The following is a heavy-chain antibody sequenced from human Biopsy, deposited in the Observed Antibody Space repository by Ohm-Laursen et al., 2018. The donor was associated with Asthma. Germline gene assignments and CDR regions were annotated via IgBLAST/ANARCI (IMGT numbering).Heavy chain of an antibody. CDR3: AKYSVFYYRGGNDY. Sequence: SLRLSCAASGFTFSDYYMSWIRQAPGKGLEWISYINGKSNSIEYADSVKGRFTISRDNAKNTVYLQMNSLRAEDSAIYHCAKYSVFYYRGGNDYWGQGIVVTVSS. CDR1: GFTFSDYY. D-gene: IGHD1-26*01. V-gene: IGHV3-11*03. CDR2: INGKSNSI. J-gene: IGHJ4*02.